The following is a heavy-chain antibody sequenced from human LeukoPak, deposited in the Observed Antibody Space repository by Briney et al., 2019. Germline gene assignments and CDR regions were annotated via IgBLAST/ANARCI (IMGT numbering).Heavy chain of an antibody. CDR1: GFTFSSYS. V-gene: IGHV3-23*01. CDR3: AKGSGYYPMVYYGMDV. Sequence: GGSLRLSCAASGFTFSSYSMNWVRQAPGKGLEWVSAISGSGGSTYYADSVKGRFTISRDNSKNTLYLQMNSLRAEDTAVYYCAKGSGYYPMVYYGMDVWGQGTTVTVSS. CDR2: ISGSGGST. J-gene: IGHJ6*02. D-gene: IGHD3-22*01.